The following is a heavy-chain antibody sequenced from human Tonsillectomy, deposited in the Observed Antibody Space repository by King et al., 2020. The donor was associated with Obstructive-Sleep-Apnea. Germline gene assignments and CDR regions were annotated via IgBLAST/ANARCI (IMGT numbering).Heavy chain of an antibody. Sequence: VQLVESGGGLVQPGGSLRLSCSASGFTFSSYAMHWVRQAPGKGLEYVSAISSNGGSTYYADSVKGRFTISRDNSKNTLYLQMSSLRAEDTAVYYCGKTGAARGADLLDYWGQGTLVTVSS. J-gene: IGHJ4*02. CDR2: ISSNGGST. CDR3: GKTGAARGADLLDY. D-gene: IGHD6-6*01. V-gene: IGHV3-64D*09. CDR1: GFTFSSYA.